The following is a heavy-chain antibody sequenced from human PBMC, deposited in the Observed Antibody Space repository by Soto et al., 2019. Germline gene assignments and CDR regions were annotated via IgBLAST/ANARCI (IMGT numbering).Heavy chain of an antibody. D-gene: IGHD3-10*01. CDR2: IYYSGST. CDR1: GGSISSYY. V-gene: IGHV4-59*01. J-gene: IGHJ4*02. CDR3: AGVLLWFGELPYFDY. Sequence: SETLSLTCTVSGGSISSYYWSWIRQPPGKGLEWIGYIYYSGSTNYNPSLKSRVTISVDTSKNQFSLKLSSVTAADTAVYYCAGVLLWFGELPYFDYWGQGTLVTVSS.